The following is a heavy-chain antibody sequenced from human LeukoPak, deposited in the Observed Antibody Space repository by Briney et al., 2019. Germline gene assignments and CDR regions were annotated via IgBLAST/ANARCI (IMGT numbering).Heavy chain of an antibody. D-gene: IGHD1-26*01. Sequence: PGGSLRLSCAASGFTFTTYAMSWVRQAPGKGLEWVSGISGSGGSTYYADSVKGRFTISRDYSKNTLYLQMNSLRAEDTAVYYCAKDYGPGIVGTMGAYWGQGTLVSVSS. CDR3: AKDYGPGIVGTMGAY. CDR1: GFTFTTYA. J-gene: IGHJ4*02. CDR2: ISGSGGST. V-gene: IGHV3-23*01.